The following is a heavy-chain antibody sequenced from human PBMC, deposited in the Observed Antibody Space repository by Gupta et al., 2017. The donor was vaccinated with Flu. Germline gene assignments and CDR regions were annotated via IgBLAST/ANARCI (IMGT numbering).Heavy chain of an antibody. J-gene: IGHJ4*02. Sequence: GFTFSDSPMNWVRQAPGKGLEWLSNIRTEHYENSATSYADSVKGRFTVSRDDAKNSLYLQMNSLRDEDTAVYYCATDLNWSFDCWGQGILVTVSS. CDR1: GFTFSDSP. D-gene: IGHD1-1*01. CDR3: ATDLNWSFDC. CDR2: IRTEHYENSAT. V-gene: IGHV3-48*02.